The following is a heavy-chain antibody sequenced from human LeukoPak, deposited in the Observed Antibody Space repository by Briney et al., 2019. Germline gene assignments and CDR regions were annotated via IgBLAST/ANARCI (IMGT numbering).Heavy chain of an antibody. CDR1: GYTFTGYY. CDR3: ASGPYDYVWGSYLHY. D-gene: IGHD3-16*02. CDR2: INPNSGGT. V-gene: IGHV1-2*02. Sequence: ASVKVSCKASGYTFTGYYMHWGRQAPGQGLEWMGWINPNSGGTNYAQKFQGRVTMTRDTSISTAYMELSSLRSEDTAVYYCASGPYDYVWGSYLHYWGQGTLVTVSS. J-gene: IGHJ4*02.